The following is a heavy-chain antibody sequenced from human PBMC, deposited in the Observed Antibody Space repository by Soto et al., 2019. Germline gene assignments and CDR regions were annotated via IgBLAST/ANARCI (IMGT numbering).Heavy chain of an antibody. V-gene: IGHV1-69*06. CDR2: IIPIFGTA. CDR1: GGTFSSYA. CDR3: ARGYSPDGLDSSGYAH. Sequence: QVQLVQSGAEVKKPGSSVKVSCKASGGTFSSYAISWVRQAPGQGLEWMGGIIPIFGTANYAQKFQGRVTITAGKSTSSADVELSSVGSEGRAVYYRARGYSPDGLDSSGYAHWGQGTLVSVSS. J-gene: IGHJ4*02. D-gene: IGHD3-22*01.